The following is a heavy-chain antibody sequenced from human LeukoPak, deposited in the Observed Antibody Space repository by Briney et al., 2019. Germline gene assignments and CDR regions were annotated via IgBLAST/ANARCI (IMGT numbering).Heavy chain of an antibody. D-gene: IGHD3-3*01. Sequence: GASVKVSCKASGYTFTSYYMHWVRQAPGQRLEWMGIINPSGGSTSYAQKFQGRVTMTRDMSTSTVYMELSSLRSEDTAVYYCARFLNYDFWSRYPHYYMDVWGKGTTVTVSS. CDR3: ARFLNYDFWSRYPHYYMDV. V-gene: IGHV1-46*01. CDR1: GYTFTSYY. CDR2: INPSGGST. J-gene: IGHJ6*03.